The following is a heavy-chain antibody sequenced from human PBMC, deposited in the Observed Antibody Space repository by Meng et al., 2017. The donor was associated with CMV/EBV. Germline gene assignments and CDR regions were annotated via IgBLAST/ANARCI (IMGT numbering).Heavy chain of an antibody. CDR1: GFTFSSYE. Sequence: GESLKISCAASGFTFSSYEMNWVRQAPGKGLEWVSYISSSGSTIYYADSVKGRFTISRDNAKNSLYLQMNSLRAEDSGIYYCARVVVRSSSGVDYWGQGTLVTVSS. CDR2: ISSSGSTI. D-gene: IGHD2-21*01. V-gene: IGHV3-48*03. J-gene: IGHJ4*02. CDR3: ARVVVRSSSGVDY.